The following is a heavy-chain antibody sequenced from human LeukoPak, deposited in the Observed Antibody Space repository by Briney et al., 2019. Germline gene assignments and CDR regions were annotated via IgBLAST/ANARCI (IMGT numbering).Heavy chain of an antibody. D-gene: IGHD6-13*01. Sequence: ASVKVSCKASGYTFTSYYVHWVRQAPGQGLEWMGIINPSGGSTSYAQKFQGRVTMTRDMSTSTVYMELSSLRSEDTAVYYCARDYNVIAAAGTRAFDIWGQGTMVTVSS. CDR1: GYTFTSYY. CDR2: INPSGGST. J-gene: IGHJ3*02. V-gene: IGHV1-46*01. CDR3: ARDYNVIAAAGTRAFDI.